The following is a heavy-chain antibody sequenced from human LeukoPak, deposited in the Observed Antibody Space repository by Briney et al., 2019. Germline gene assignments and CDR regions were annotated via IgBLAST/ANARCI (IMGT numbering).Heavy chain of an antibody. J-gene: IGHJ4*02. Sequence: GESLKISCAASGFTFSSYAMHWVRQAPGKGLEYVSAISSNGGSTYYANSVKGRFNISRDNSKNTLYLQMGSLRAEDMAVYYCARYCSDTSCYWVGAYDYWGQGTLVTVSS. V-gene: IGHV3-64*01. CDR2: ISSNGGST. CDR3: ARYCSDTSCYWVGAYDY. D-gene: IGHD2-2*01. CDR1: GFTFSSYA.